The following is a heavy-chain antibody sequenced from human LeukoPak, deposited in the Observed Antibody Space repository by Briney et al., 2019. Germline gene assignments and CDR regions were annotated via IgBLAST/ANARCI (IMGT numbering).Heavy chain of an antibody. D-gene: IGHD1-26*01. Sequence: PGGSLRLSCAASGFTSSNYWMGWVRQTPGKGLEWVANIKQDESERYYEDSVKGRVTISRDNPKNSLYLQMNSLRAEDTAVYYCAKVDAGGTYRFDYWGQGTLVTVSS. J-gene: IGHJ4*02. CDR1: GFTSSNYW. CDR3: AKVDAGGTYRFDY. CDR2: IKQDESER. V-gene: IGHV3-7*01.